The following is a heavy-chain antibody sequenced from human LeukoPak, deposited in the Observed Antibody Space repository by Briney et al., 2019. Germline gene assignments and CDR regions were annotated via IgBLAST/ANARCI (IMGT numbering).Heavy chain of an antibody. CDR1: GGSFSGYY. CDR3: ARLRSWSSSGPLDY. V-gene: IGHV4-34*01. Sequence: PSETLSPTCAVYGGSFSGYYWSWIRQPPGKGLEWIGEINHSGSTNYNPSLKSRVTISVDTSKNQFSLKLSSVTAADTAVYYCARLRSWSSSGPLDYWGQGILVTVSS. CDR2: INHSGST. D-gene: IGHD3-10*01. J-gene: IGHJ4*02.